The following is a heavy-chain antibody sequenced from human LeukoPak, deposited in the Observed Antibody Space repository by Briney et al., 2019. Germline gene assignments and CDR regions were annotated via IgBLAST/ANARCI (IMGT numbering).Heavy chain of an antibody. CDR2: IYYSGST. CDR1: GVSISSSSYH. D-gene: IGHD3-9*01. V-gene: IGHV4-39*01. Sequence: PSETLSLTCSVSGVSISSSSYHWGWIRQPPGKGLERIASIYYSGSTYYSPSLKSRVTISVDTSKNQFSLKMSSVIAADTAVYYCASLLTYFDYWGQGTLVTVSS. J-gene: IGHJ4*02. CDR3: ASLLTYFDY.